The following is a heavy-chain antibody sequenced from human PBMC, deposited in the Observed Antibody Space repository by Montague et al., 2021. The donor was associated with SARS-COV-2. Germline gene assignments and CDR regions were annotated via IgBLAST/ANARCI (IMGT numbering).Heavy chain of an antibody. CDR1: GGSISSYY. D-gene: IGHD3-10*01. V-gene: IGHV4-59*01. Sequence: SETLSLTCTVYGGSISSYYWSWIRQPPGKGLEWIGEIYYSGSTNYNPSLKSRVTISVDTSKNQFSLKLSSVTAADTAMYYCARVKRLYYYGLGVSDQIGYWGQGTLVTVSS. CDR3: ARVKRLYYYGLGVSDQIGY. J-gene: IGHJ4*02. CDR2: IYYSGST.